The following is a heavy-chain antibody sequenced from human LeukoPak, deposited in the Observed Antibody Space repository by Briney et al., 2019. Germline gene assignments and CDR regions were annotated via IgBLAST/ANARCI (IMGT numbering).Heavy chain of an antibody. V-gene: IGHV3-53*01. J-gene: IGHJ4*02. D-gene: IGHD3-22*01. CDR3: ANQRVVVITVFDY. CDR2: IYSGDRT. CDR1: GFTVSAYS. Sequence: PGGSLRLSCAASGFTVSAYSMGWVRQAPGKGLEWLALIYSGDRTYHADSVKGRFTVSRDDSENTLSLQMNSLRAEDTAVYYCANQRVVVITVFDYWGQGTLVTVSS.